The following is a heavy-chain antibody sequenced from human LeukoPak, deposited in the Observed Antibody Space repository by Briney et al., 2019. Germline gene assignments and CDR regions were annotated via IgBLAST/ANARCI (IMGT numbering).Heavy chain of an antibody. CDR2: ISGSGGST. CDR1: GLTFSSYA. J-gene: IGHJ6*02. CDR3: AKDSSSGSSYYFHGMEV. Sequence: PGGSLRLSCAASGLTFSSYAMSWVRQAPGKGLEWVSAISGSGGSTYYADSVKGRFTISRDNSKNTLYLQVNSVRIDDTAVYYCAKDSSSGSSYYFHGMEVWGLGTTVTVSS. D-gene: IGHD3-10*01. V-gene: IGHV3-23*01.